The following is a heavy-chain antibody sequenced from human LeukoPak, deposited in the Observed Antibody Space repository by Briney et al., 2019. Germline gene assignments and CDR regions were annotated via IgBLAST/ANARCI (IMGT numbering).Heavy chain of an antibody. J-gene: IGHJ4*02. V-gene: IGHV3-66*01. CDR2: IYSGGST. Sequence: QTGGSLRLSCAASGFTVSSNYMSWVRQAPGKGLEWVSVIYSGGSTYYADSVKGRFTISRDNSKNTLYLQMNSLRAEDTAVYYCARDAPYGSGSTLDYWGQGTLVTVSS. CDR3: ARDAPYGSGSTLDY. CDR1: GFTVSSNY. D-gene: IGHD3-10*01.